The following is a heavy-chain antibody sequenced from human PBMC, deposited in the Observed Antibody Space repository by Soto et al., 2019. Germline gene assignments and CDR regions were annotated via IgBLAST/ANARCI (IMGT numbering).Heavy chain of an antibody. D-gene: IGHD1-20*01. CDR1: GFTFSSYA. CDR3: ARGVTGTIAGADY. V-gene: IGHV3-30-3*01. CDR2: ISYDGSKK. J-gene: IGHJ4*02. Sequence: QVQLVESGGGVVQPGRSLRLSCAASGFTFSSYAMHWVRQAPGKGLEWVAVISYDGSKKYYADSVKGRFTISRDNSKNTLYLQMNSLRAEDTAVYYCARGVTGTIAGADYWGQGTLVTVSS.